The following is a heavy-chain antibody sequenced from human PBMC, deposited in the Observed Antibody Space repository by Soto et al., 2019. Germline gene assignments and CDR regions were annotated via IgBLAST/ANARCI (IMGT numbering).Heavy chain of an antibody. CDR2: IIDSGGST. CDR3: ATGSPRGRTTNWFDP. Sequence: GGSLRLXCAASGFTFSSCAMGWVRQAPGKGLEWVSDIIDSGGSTYYADSVKGRFTISRDNSKSTLYLQMNSLRAEDTAVYYCATGSPRGRTTNWFDPWGQGTLVTVSS. CDR1: GFTFSSCA. V-gene: IGHV3-23*01. D-gene: IGHD3-10*01. J-gene: IGHJ5*02.